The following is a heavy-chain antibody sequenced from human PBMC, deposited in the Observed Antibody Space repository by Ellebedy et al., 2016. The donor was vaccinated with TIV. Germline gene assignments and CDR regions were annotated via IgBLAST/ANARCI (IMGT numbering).Heavy chain of an antibody. CDR1: GFTFSSYW. D-gene: IGHD6-13*01. J-gene: IGHJ4*02. CDR2: IKQDGSEK. CDR3: ARSRTRIAAAAADY. V-gene: IGHV3-7*03. Sequence: GGSLRLSCAAPGFTFSSYWMSWVRQAPGKGLEWVANIKQDGSEKEYVDSVKGRFTISRDNAKNSLYLQMNSLRAEDTAVYYCARSRTRIAAAAADYWGQGTLVTVSS.